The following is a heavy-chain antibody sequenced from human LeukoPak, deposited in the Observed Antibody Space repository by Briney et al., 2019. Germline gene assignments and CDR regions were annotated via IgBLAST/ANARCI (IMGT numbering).Heavy chain of an antibody. D-gene: IGHD3-3*01. CDR1: GGSISSYY. CDR3: ARDPVHYDFWSGYSYFDY. Sequence: SETLSLTCTVSGGSISSYYWSWIRQPAGKGLEWIGRIYTSGSTNYNPSLKSRVTMSVDTSKNQFSLKLSSVTAADTAVYYCARDPVHYDFWSGYSYFDYWGQGTLVTVSS. J-gene: IGHJ4*02. V-gene: IGHV4-4*07. CDR2: IYTSGST.